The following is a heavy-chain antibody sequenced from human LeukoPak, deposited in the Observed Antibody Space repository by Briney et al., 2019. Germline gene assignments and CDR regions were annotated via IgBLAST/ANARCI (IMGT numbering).Heavy chain of an antibody. Sequence: PGGFLRLSCAASGFTFSSYAMSWVRQAPGKGLEWVSAISGSGGSTYYADSVKGRLTISRDNSKNTLYLQMNSLRAEDTAVYYCANIVVVTAILSVDYWGQGTLVTVSS. D-gene: IGHD2-21*02. J-gene: IGHJ4*02. V-gene: IGHV3-23*01. CDR2: ISGSGGST. CDR1: GFTFSSYA. CDR3: ANIVVVTAILSVDY.